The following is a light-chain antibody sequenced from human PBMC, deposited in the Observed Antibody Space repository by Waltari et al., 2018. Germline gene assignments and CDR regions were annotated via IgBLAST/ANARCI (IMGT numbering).Light chain of an antibody. J-gene: IGLJ1*01. CDR2: YDN. CDR1: NIESKS. V-gene: IGLV3-21*01. Sequence: SYVLTQPPSVSVAPGETARITCGGNNIESKSVHLYRQRPGQAPVVVISYDNDRAAGIPERVSGSNSGNTATLTISRVEAGDEADYYCQVWDANTDPGVFGTGTEVTVL. CDR3: QVWDANTDPGV.